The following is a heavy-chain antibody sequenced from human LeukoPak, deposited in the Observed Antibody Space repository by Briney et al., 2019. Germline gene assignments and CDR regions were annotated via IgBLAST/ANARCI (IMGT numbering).Heavy chain of an antibody. CDR2: ISAYNGNT. D-gene: IGHD6-13*01. Sequence: ASVKVSCKASGYTFTSYGISWVRQAPGQGLDGMGWISAYNGNTNYAQKLQGRVTMTTDTSPSTAYMELRSLRSDDTAVYYCALIAAAGYFDPWGQGTLVTVSS. J-gene: IGHJ5*02. CDR3: ALIAAAGYFDP. V-gene: IGHV1-18*04. CDR1: GYTFTSYG.